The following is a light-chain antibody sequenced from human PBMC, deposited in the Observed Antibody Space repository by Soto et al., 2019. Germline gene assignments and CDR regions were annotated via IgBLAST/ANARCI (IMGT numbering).Light chain of an antibody. CDR3: QQYYTWPRT. J-gene: IGKJ1*01. CDR2: GAS. V-gene: IGKV3-15*01. CDR1: QSVSTN. Sequence: EIVMTKSPGTLSVSPGEGATLSCRASQSVSTNLAWYQQKPYQAPRLLIYGASTTATGMPARFSGSGSGAEFTLTISSLQYEDFAVYYCQQYYTWPRTFGQGTRVEIK.